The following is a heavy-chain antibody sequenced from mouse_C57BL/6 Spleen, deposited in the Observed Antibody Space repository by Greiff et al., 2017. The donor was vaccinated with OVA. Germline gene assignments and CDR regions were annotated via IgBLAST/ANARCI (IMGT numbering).Heavy chain of an antibody. J-gene: IGHJ1*03. V-gene: IGHV1-54*01. Sequence: VQLVESGAELVRPGTSVKVSCKASGYAFTNYLIEWVKQRPGQGLEWIGVINPGSGGTNYNEKFKGKATLTADKSSSTAYMQLSSLTSEDSAVYFCARSNYPYWYFDVWGTGTTVTVSS. CDR2: INPGSGGT. CDR1: GYAFTNYL. D-gene: IGHD2-5*01. CDR3: ARSNYPYWYFDV.